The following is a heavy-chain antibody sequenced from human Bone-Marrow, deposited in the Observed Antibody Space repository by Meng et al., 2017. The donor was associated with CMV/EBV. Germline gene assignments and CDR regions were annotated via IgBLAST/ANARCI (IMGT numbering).Heavy chain of an antibody. CDR3: ARGPSFQRYCSSTSCYSEYFQH. Sequence: GESLKISCAASGFTFSSYGMHWVRQAPGKGLEWVAVISYDGSNKYYADSVKGRFTISRDNSKNTLYLQMNSLRAEDTAVYYCARGPSFQRYCSSTSCYSEYFQHWGQGTRVTFSS. D-gene: IGHD2-2*01. CDR2: ISYDGSNK. CDR1: GFTFSSYG. V-gene: IGHV3-30*19. J-gene: IGHJ1*01.